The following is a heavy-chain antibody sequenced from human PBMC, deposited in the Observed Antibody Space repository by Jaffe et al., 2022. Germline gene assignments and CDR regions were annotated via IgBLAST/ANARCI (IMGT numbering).Heavy chain of an antibody. CDR3: ARGRYSIRWFDP. CDR2: INHSGST. CDR1: GGSFSGYY. D-gene: IGHD6-13*01. Sequence: QVQLQQWGAGLLKPSETLSLTCAVYGGSFSGYYWSWIRQPPGKGLEWIGEINHSGSTNYNPSLKSRVTISVDTSKNQFSLKLSSVTAADTAVYYCARGRYSIRWFDPWGQGTLVTVSS. V-gene: IGHV4-34*01. J-gene: IGHJ5*02.